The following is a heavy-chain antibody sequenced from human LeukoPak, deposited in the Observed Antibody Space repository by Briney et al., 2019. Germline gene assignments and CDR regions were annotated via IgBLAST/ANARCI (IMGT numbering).Heavy chain of an antibody. CDR2: IIPIFGTA. J-gene: IGHJ6*04. V-gene: IGHV1-69*06. D-gene: IGHD3-10*01. CDR1: GGTFSSYA. CDR3: GREMHTTMVRGVIRYYGMDV. Sequence: GASVKVSCKASGGTFSSYAISWVRQAPGERLEWIGGIIPIFGTANYAQKFQGRVTITADKSTSTAYMELSSLRYEATAVYYCGREMHTTMVRGVIRYYGMDVWGKGTTVTVSS.